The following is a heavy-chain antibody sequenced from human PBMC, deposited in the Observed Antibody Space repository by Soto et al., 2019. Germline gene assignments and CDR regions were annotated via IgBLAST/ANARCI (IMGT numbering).Heavy chain of an antibody. J-gene: IGHJ6*03. V-gene: IGHV3-23*01. Sequence: EVQLLESGGGLVQPGGSLRLACAASGFTFSSYAMTWVRQAPGKGLEWVSGITGSGGDTYYADSVKGRFTISRDNSKNTLYLQMNSLRAEDTSVYYCTNNAGYDYHYNMDVWGKGTTVTVSS. CDR3: TNNAGYDYHYNMDV. CDR2: ITGSGGDT. D-gene: IGHD5-12*01. CDR1: GFTFSSYA.